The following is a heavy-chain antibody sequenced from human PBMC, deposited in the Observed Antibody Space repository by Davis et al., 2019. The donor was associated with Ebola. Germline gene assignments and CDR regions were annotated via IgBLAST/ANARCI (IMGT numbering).Heavy chain of an antibody. D-gene: IGHD5-12*01. V-gene: IGHV4-34*01. CDR3: ARVKWLRTIDY. CDR1: AGSFSGYY. Sequence: SETLSLTCAVYAGSFSGYYWSWIRQPPGKGLEWIGEINHSGSTNYNPSLKSRVTISVDTSKNQFSLKLSSVTAADTAVYYCARVKWLRTIDYWGQGTLVTVSS. J-gene: IGHJ4*02. CDR2: INHSGST.